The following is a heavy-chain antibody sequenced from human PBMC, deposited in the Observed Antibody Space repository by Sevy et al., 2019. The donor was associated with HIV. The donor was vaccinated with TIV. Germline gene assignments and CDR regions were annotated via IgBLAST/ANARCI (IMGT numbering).Heavy chain of an antibody. Sequence: GGSLRLSCAASGFTFSSYGMHWVRQAPGKGLEWVAVIWYDGSNKYYADSVKGRFTISRDNSKNTLYLQMNSLRAEDTAVYYCASDPYPAVSYYVTTDAFDIWGQGTKVTVSS. CDR3: ASDPYPAVSYYVTTDAFDI. J-gene: IGHJ3*02. V-gene: IGHV3-33*01. D-gene: IGHD3-10*02. CDR1: GFTFSSYG. CDR2: IWYDGSNK.